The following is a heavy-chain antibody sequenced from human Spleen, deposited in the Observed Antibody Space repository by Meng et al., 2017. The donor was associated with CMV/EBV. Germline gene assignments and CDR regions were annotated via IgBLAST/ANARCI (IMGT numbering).Heavy chain of an antibody. Sequence: ASVKVSCKASGGSLSSNSISWVRQAPGQGLEWMGWINPNSGGTTYAQRFQGRVTMTRDTSISTAYMELSRLTSDDTAVYYCARGGIGYGSGSRWDYWGQGTLVTVSS. D-gene: IGHD3-10*01. CDR2: INPNSGGT. V-gene: IGHV1-2*02. CDR3: ARGGIGYGSGSRWDY. CDR1: GGSLSSNS. J-gene: IGHJ4*02.